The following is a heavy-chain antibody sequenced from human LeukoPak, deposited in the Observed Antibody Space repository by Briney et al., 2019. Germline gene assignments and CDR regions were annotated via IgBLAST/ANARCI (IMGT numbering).Heavy chain of an antibody. J-gene: IGHJ4*02. D-gene: IGHD6-13*01. CDR3: ARTSGVSAAGSPYYFDY. V-gene: IGHV1-18*01. CDR2: ISPYSGNT. CDR1: GYTFHNYG. Sequence: ASVKVSCKASGYTFHNYGISWVRQAPGRGLEWMGWISPYSGNTDYTERLQGRVTMTTGTSTTTAFMELRSLRSDDTAVYYCARTSGVSAAGSPYYFDYWGQGTLVTVSS.